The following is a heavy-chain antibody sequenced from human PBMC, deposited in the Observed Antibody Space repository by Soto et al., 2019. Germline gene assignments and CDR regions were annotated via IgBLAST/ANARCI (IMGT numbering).Heavy chain of an antibody. V-gene: IGHV4-30-4*01. CDR2: IYYSGST. J-gene: IGHJ4*02. D-gene: IGHD3-22*01. CDR1: GGSISSGDYY. CDR3: ARVPDYYDSSGYPPAYFDY. Sequence: PSETLSLTCTVSGGSISSGDYYWSWIRQPPGKGLEWIGYIYYSGSTYYNPSLKSRVTISVDTSKNQFSLKLSSVTAADTAVYYCARVPDYYDSSGYPPAYFDYWGQGTLVTV.